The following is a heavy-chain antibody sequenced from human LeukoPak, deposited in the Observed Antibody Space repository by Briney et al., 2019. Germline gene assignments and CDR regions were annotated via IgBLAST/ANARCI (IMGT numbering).Heavy chain of an antibody. CDR3: ARVVVPAAMPGEFDY. D-gene: IGHD2-2*01. Sequence: PGRSLRLSCAASGFTFSSYGMHWVRQAPGKGLEWVAVISYDGSNKYYADSVKGRFTISRDNSKNTLYLQMNSLRAEDTAVYYCARVVVPAAMPGEFDYWGQGTLVTVSS. J-gene: IGHJ4*02. V-gene: IGHV3-30*03. CDR2: ISYDGSNK. CDR1: GFTFSSYG.